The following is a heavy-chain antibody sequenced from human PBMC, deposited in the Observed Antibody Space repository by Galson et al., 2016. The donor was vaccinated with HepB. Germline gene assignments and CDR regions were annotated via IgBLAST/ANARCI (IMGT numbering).Heavy chain of an antibody. Sequence: SLRLSCAASGFTFSSYAMRWVRQAPGKGLEWVSGISASGGTTYYADSVKGRFTISRDNSKNTLYLQMNSLRAEDSAVYYCARDGSPKKYYDTLTGEDYYYYYGLDVWGQGTTVTVSS. J-gene: IGHJ6*02. D-gene: IGHD3-9*01. CDR2: ISASGGTT. CDR3: ARDGSPKKYYDTLTGEDYYYYYGLDV. CDR1: GFTFSSYA. V-gene: IGHV3-23*01.